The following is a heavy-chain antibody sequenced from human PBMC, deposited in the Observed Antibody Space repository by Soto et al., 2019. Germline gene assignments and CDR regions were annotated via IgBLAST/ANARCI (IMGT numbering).Heavy chain of an antibody. J-gene: IGHJ4*02. V-gene: IGHV3-30-3*01. CDR3: ARLGGPGPLSSTLKYFDY. CDR1: RFTFSNYA. D-gene: IGHD3-10*01. CDR2: ISYDGSNQ. Sequence: QVQLVESGGGVVQPGGSLRLSYSASRFTFSNYAMHWVRQAPGKGLEWVAGISYDGSNQYYADSVKGRFIFSRDNSKNTVYLQMSSLRVEDTGIYYCARLGGPGPLSSTLKYFDYWGQGDLVTVSS.